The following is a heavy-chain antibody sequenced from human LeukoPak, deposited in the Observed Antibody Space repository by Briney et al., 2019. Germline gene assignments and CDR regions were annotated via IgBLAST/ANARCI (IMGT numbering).Heavy chain of an antibody. CDR3: AKGSWGAYYFDY. D-gene: IGHD1-26*01. CDR1: GFTFSSYA. Sequence: GGSLRLSCAASGFTFSSYAMSWVRQAPGKGLEWVSAISGSGGSTYYADSVKGRFTISRDNSKNTLYPQMNSLRAEDTAVYYCAKGSWGAYYFDYWGQGTLVTVSS. V-gene: IGHV3-23*01. CDR2: ISGSGGST. J-gene: IGHJ4*02.